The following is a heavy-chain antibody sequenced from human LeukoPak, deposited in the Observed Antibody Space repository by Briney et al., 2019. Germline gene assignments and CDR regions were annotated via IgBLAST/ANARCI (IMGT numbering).Heavy chain of an antibody. Sequence: SETLSLTCAVYGGSFSGYYWSWIRQPPGKGLEWIGEINHSGSTNYNPSLKSRVTISVDTSKNQFSLKLSSVTAADTAVYYCARGNSDRFPPYMDYWGQGILVIVPS. CDR3: ARGNSDRFPPYMDY. D-gene: IGHD2-21*01. V-gene: IGHV4-34*01. CDR1: GGSFSGYY. CDR2: INHSGST. J-gene: IGHJ4*02.